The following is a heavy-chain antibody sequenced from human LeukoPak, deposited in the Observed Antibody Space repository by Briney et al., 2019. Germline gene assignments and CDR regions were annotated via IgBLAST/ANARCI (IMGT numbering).Heavy chain of an antibody. Sequence: SQTLSLTCTVSGASITSGDYSWTWIRQPPGKGLERIESVSYSGSTYDNPSLKSRVTTSVDTSKNQFSLKLRSVTAADTAVYYCARLDLAAAGTHFDYWGQGTLVTVSS. J-gene: IGHJ4*02. CDR1: GASITSGDYS. D-gene: IGHD6-13*01. CDR3: ARLDLAAAGTHFDY. V-gene: IGHV4-30-2*03. CDR2: VSYSGST.